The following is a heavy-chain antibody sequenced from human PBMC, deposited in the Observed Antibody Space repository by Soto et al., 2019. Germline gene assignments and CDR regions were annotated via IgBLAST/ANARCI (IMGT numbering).Heavy chain of an antibody. D-gene: IGHD2-21*01. CDR1: GFTFSSYA. CDR2: ISGTGGRT. J-gene: IGHJ6*02. V-gene: IGHV3-23*01. CDR3: ARILWSSRRDALDI. Sequence: EVQLLESGGGLVQPGGSLRLSCAASGFTFSSYAMNWVRQAPGKGLEWVSGISGTGGRTYYADSVKGRFTISRDNSKNTLYLQMNSLRAEDTAIYYCARILWSSRRDALDIWGQGTTVTVSS.